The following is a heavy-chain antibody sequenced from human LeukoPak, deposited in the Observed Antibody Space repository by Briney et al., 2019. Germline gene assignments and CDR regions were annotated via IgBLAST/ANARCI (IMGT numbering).Heavy chain of an antibody. J-gene: IGHJ5*02. CDR2: IRYDGSNK. CDR1: GFTFSSYG. Sequence: GGSLRLSCAASGFTFSSYGMHWVRQAPGKGLEWVAFIRYDGSNKYYADSVKGRFTISRDNAKNSLYLQMNSLRAEDTAVYYCARDVYGSGKNWFDPWGQGTLVTVSS. V-gene: IGHV3-30*02. CDR3: ARDVYGSGKNWFDP. D-gene: IGHD3-10*01.